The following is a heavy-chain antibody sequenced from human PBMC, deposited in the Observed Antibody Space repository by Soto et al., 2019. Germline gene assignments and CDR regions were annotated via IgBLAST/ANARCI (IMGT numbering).Heavy chain of an antibody. J-gene: IGHJ4*02. Sequence: SETLSLTCTVSGGSISSSSYYWGWIRQPPGKGLEWIGSIYYSGSTYYNPSLKSRVTISVDTSKNQFSLKLSSVTAADTAVYYCALTDLETGDFDYWGQGTLVTVSS. V-gene: IGHV4-39*01. CDR3: ALTDLETGDFDY. D-gene: IGHD7-27*01. CDR2: IYYSGST. CDR1: GGSISSSSYY.